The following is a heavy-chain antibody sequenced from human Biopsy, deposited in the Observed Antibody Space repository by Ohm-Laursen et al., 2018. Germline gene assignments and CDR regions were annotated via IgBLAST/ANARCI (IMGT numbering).Heavy chain of an antibody. J-gene: IGHJ4*02. V-gene: IGHV4-39*07. D-gene: IGHD5-12*01. CDR3: ARLGSGDYFPTFFDF. CDR1: GGSISNNNYY. CDR2: IFYRGST. Sequence: GTLSLTCSVSGGSISNNNYYWGWIRQPPGKGLEWIGSIFYRGSTHYKPSLKSRVTISVDTSKNQFSLKLSSVTAADTAVYYCARLGSGDYFPTFFDFWGQGALVTVSS.